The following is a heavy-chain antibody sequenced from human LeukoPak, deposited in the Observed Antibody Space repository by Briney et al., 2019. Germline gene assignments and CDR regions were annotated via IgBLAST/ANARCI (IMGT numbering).Heavy chain of an antibody. V-gene: IGHV4-39*07. CDR2: IYYSGST. CDR1: GGSISSSSYY. Sequence: PSETLSLTCTVSGGSISSSSYYWGWIRQPPGKGLEWIGSIYYSGSTYYNPSLESRVTISVDTSKNQFSLKLSSVTAADTAVYYCAAREPGWFGELLDRGAFDIWGQGTMVTVSS. D-gene: IGHD3-10*01. CDR3: AAREPGWFGELLDRGAFDI. J-gene: IGHJ3*02.